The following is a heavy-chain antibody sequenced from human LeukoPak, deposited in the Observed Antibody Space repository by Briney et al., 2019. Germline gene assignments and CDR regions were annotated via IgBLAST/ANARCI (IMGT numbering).Heavy chain of an antibody. J-gene: IGHJ5*02. CDR1: GGSISSYY. D-gene: IGHD3-10*01. CDR3: AXXXXXXXFGEPHLNWFDP. Sequence: SETLSLTCTVSGGSISSYYWSWIRQPAGKGLEWIGRIYTSGSTNYNPSLKSRVTMSVDTSKNQFSLKLSSVTAADTAVYYCAXXXXXXXFGEPHLNWFDPWGQGTLVTVSS. CDR2: IYTSGST. V-gene: IGHV4-4*07.